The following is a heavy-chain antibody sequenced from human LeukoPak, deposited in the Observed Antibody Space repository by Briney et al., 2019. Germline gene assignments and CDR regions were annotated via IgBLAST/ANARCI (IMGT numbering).Heavy chain of an antibody. CDR1: GFTFRTYW. J-gene: IGHJ4*02. CDR3: ARDLTVTGIFDY. CDR2: IRQDGTEK. Sequence: GGSLRLSCAGSGFTFRTYWMTWVRQAPGKGLEWVANIRQDGTEKNYVDSVRGRFTISRDNAENSLYLQMNSLRAEDTAVYYCARDLTVTGIFDYWGQGTLVTVSS. D-gene: IGHD4-17*01. V-gene: IGHV3-7*01.